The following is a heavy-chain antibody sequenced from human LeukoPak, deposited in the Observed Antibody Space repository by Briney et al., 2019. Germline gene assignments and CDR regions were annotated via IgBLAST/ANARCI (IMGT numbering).Heavy chain of an antibody. J-gene: IGHJ3*02. CDR2: IYTSWST. Sequence: SETLSLTCTVSGGSISSYYWSWIRQPAGKGLEWIGRIYTSWSTHYNPSLKSRVTMSVDTSKEQFSLQLSSVTAADTAVYYCARDRGRYSSSSGYDAFDIWGQGTMVTVSS. D-gene: IGHD6-6*01. CDR1: GGSISSYY. V-gene: IGHV4-4*07. CDR3: ARDRGRYSSSSGYDAFDI.